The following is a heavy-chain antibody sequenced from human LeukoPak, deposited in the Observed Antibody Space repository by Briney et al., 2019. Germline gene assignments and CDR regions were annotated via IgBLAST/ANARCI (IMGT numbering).Heavy chain of an antibody. J-gene: IGHJ4*02. CDR3: AKISTVTENFDH. CDR2: ISGSGGST. D-gene: IGHD4-17*01. CDR1: GFTFSSYA. Sequence: QPGGSLRLSCAASGFTFSSYAMSWVRQAPGKGLEWVSAISGSGGSTYYADSVKGRFTISRDSSENTVYLQMDSLRAEDTAVYSCAKISTVTENFDHWGQGALVTVSS. V-gene: IGHV3-23*01.